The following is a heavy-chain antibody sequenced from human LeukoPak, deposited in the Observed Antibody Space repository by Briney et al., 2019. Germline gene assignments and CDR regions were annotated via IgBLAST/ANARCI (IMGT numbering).Heavy chain of an antibody. CDR3: ARDLMVLTTVTPGYMDV. CDR1: GFTFSSYS. J-gene: IGHJ6*03. CDR2: ISSSSSYI. D-gene: IGHD4-17*01. Sequence: GGSLRLSCAASGFTFSSYSMNWVRQAPGKGLEWVSSISSSSSYIYYADSVKGRFTISRDNAKNSLYLQMNSLRAEDTAVYCCARDLMVLTTVTPGYMDVWGKGTTVTVSS. V-gene: IGHV3-21*01.